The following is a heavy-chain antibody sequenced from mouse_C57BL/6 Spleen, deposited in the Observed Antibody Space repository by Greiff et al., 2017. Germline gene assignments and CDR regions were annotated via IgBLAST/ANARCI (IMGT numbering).Heavy chain of an antibody. Sequence: EVQLQQSGAELVRPGASVKLSCTASGFNIKDDYMHWVKQRPEQGLEWIGWIDPENGDTEYASKFQGKATITADTSSNTAYLQLSSLTSEDTAVYYCTTNYGSFDYLGQGTTLTVSS. J-gene: IGHJ2*01. CDR3: TTNYGSFDY. D-gene: IGHD1-1*01. V-gene: IGHV14-4*01. CDR2: IDPENGDT. CDR1: GFNIKDDY.